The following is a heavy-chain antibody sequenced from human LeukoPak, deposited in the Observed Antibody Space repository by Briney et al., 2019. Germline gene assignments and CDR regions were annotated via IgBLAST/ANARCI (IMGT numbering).Heavy chain of an antibody. Sequence: SETLSLTCTVSGYSISSGYYWGWIRQPPGKGLEWIGSIYHSGSTYYNPSLKSRVTISVDTSKNQFSLKLSSVTAADTAVYYCARDDRVYSGSPYFDYWGQGTLVTVSS. V-gene: IGHV4-38-2*02. J-gene: IGHJ4*02. D-gene: IGHD6-6*01. CDR1: GYSISSGYY. CDR2: IYHSGST. CDR3: ARDDRVYSGSPYFDY.